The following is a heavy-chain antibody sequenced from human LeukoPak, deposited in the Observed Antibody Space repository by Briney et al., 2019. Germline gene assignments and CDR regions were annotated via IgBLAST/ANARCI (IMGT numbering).Heavy chain of an antibody. Sequence: GGSLRLSCAASGFTVSNNYMSWVRQAPGKGLEWVSVIYSSGGTYHADSVKGRFTISRDNSKNTLYLQMNSLSAEDTAVYYCARDSSGPLYWGQGTLVTVSS. V-gene: IGHV3-66*01. CDR2: IYSSGGT. J-gene: IGHJ4*02. CDR1: GFTVSNNY. D-gene: IGHD6-19*01. CDR3: ARDSSGPLY.